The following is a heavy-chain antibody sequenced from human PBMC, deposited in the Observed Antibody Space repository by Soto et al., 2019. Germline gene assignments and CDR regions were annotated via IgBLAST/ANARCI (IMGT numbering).Heavy chain of an antibody. D-gene: IGHD3-10*01. CDR3: ARYASGSSFFDY. V-gene: IGHV4-4*02. Sequence: QVQLQESGPGLVKPSETLSLTCAVSSGAISTLNWWTWVRQHPGKGLEWIGEIYHSGSTNYNPSLKSRVSMSVDKSKNQCSLKLSSVTAADTAIYYCARYASGSSFFDYWGQGTLVTVSS. CDR2: IYHSGST. J-gene: IGHJ4*02. CDR1: SGAISTLNW.